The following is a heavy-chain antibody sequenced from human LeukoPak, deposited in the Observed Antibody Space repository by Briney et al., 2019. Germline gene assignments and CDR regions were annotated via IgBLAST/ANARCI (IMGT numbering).Heavy chain of an antibody. Sequence: PSETLSLTCTVSGYSISSDYYWGWIRQPPGKGLEWIGSIYHSGSTYYNPSLKSRVTISLDTSRNQFSLKLNSVTAADTAVYYCAKSNGYGLIDIWGQGTMVTVSS. D-gene: IGHD3-22*01. V-gene: IGHV4-38-2*02. J-gene: IGHJ3*02. CDR3: AKSNGYGLIDI. CDR1: GYSISSDYY. CDR2: IYHSGST.